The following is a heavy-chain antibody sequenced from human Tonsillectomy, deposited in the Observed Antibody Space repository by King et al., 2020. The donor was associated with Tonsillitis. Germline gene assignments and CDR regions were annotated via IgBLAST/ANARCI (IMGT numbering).Heavy chain of an antibody. D-gene: IGHD5-24*01. CDR3: ARHEMATIPFDY. V-gene: IGHV4-39*07. Sequence: QLQESGPGLVKPSETLSLTCTVSGGSISSSSYYWGWIRQPPGKGLEWIGSIYYSGSTYYNPSLKSRVTISVDTSKNQFFLKLSSVTAADTAVYYCARHEMATIPFDYWGQGTLVTVSS. CDR2: IYYSGST. J-gene: IGHJ4*02. CDR1: GGSISSSSYY.